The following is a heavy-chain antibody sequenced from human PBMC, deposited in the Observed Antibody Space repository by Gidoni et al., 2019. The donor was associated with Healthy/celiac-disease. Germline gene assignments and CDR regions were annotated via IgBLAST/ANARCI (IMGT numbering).Heavy chain of an antibody. V-gene: IGHV3-33*01. J-gene: IGHJ5*02. CDR2: IWYDGSNK. CDR1: GFTFSSYG. CDR3: ARDLRTYYYDSSGYYFRDWFDP. D-gene: IGHD3-22*01. Sequence: QVQLVESGGGVVQPGRSLRLSCAASGFTFSSYGMHWVRQAPGKGLEWVAVIWYDGSNKYYADSVKGRFTISRDNSKNTLYLQMNSLRAEDTAVYYCARDLRTYYYDSSGYYFRDWFDPWGQGTPVTVSS.